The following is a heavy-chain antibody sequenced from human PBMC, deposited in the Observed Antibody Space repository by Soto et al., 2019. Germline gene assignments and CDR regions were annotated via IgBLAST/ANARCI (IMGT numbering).Heavy chain of an antibody. J-gene: IGHJ6*02. D-gene: IGHD5-18*01. Sequence: QVQLVESGGGVVQPGRSLRLSCAASGFTFSSYAMHWVRQAPGKGLEWVAVISYDGSNKYYADSVKGRFTISRDNSKNTLYLQMNSLRAEDTAVYYCARDEDTAMAKTYYYYGMDVWGQGTTVTVSS. CDR1: GFTFSSYA. V-gene: IGHV3-30-3*01. CDR2: ISYDGSNK. CDR3: ARDEDTAMAKTYYYYGMDV.